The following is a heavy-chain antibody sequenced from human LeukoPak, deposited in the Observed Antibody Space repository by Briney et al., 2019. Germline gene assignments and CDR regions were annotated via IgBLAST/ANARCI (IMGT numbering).Heavy chain of an antibody. CDR3: ARAAGGYCSRTRCYDPFDY. Sequence: PGGSLRLSCAASGFTFSSYEMNWVRQAPGKGLEWVSYISSSGSTIYYADSVKGRFTISRDNAKNSLYLQMNSLRAEDTAVYYCARAAGGYCSRTRCYDPFDYWGQGTLVTVSS. V-gene: IGHV3-48*03. J-gene: IGHJ4*02. CDR2: ISSSGSTI. CDR1: GFTFSSYE. D-gene: IGHD2-2*01.